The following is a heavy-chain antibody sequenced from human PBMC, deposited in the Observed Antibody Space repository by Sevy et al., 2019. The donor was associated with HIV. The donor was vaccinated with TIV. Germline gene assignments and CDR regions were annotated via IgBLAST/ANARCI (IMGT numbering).Heavy chain of an antibody. CDR1: TFTFHTYV. D-gene: IGHD3-22*01. V-gene: IGHV3-23*01. CDR3: AKEDTSGDF. J-gene: IGHJ4*02. CDR2: ISASGGYT. Sequence: GGSLRLSCAASTFTFHTYVMSWVRQAPEKGLEWVSTISASGGYTYYADSVKGRFTISRDNSKNTVYLQMNSLRDEDTAVYYCAKEDTSGDFWGQGTLVTVSS.